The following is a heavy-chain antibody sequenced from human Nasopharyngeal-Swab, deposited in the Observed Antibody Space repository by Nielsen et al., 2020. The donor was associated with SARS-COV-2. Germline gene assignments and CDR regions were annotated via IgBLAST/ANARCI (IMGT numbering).Heavy chain of an antibody. J-gene: IGHJ4*02. CDR1: GNTFTGFY. D-gene: IGHD1-1*01. Sequence: ASVKVSCKASGNTFTGFYIHWVRQAPGQGLEWMGRIYANSGSTTYAQGFQGRVTMTRDTSINTAYMELTRLTSDDTAIYYCATKLNWALPFDSWGQGTLVTVSA. CDR2: IYANSGST. CDR3: ATKLNWALPFDS. V-gene: IGHV1-2*06.